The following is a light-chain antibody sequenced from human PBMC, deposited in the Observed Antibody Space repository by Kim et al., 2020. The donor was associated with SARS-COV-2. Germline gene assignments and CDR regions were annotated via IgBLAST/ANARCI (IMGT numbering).Light chain of an antibody. Sequence: PGQPVTISCTGTSSDVGGYNYVSWYQQHPGKAPKFMIYDVSKRPSGVPDRFSGSKSGNTASLTISGLQAEDEADYYCCSYAGSYLVFGGGTQLTVL. CDR2: DVS. CDR1: SSDVGGYNY. CDR3: CSYAGSYLV. J-gene: IGLJ2*01. V-gene: IGLV2-11*01.